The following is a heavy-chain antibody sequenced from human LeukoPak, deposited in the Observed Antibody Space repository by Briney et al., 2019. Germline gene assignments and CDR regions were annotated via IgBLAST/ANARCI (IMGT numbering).Heavy chain of an antibody. CDR1: GYSFTSYW. Sequence: GESLKISCKGSGYSFTSYWIGWVRQMPGKGLEWMGIIYPGDSDTRYSPSFQGQVTISADKSISTAYLQWSSLKASDTAMYYCARQKGYDILTGHYSDYWGQGTLVTVSS. V-gene: IGHV5-51*01. J-gene: IGHJ4*02. D-gene: IGHD3-9*01. CDR2: IYPGDSDT. CDR3: ARQKGYDILTGHYSDY.